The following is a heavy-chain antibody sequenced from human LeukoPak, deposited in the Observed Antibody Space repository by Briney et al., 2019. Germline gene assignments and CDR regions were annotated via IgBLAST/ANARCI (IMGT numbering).Heavy chain of an antibody. D-gene: IGHD3-3*01. CDR1: GGSISSSSYY. Sequence: SETLSLTCTVSGGSISSSSYYWGWLRQPPGKELEWIGSVYYTGSAYFNPSLKSRVTISVGTSKNQFSLKLSSVTAADTAVYYCARHLTIFGVVSETHDAFDIWGQGTMVTVSS. V-gene: IGHV4-39*01. J-gene: IGHJ3*02. CDR3: ARHLTIFGVVSETHDAFDI. CDR2: VYYTGSA.